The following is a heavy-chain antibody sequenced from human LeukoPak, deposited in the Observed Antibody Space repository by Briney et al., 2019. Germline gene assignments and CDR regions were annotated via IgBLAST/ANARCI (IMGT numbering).Heavy chain of an antibody. CDR1: GFTFSHYS. CDR3: ARVGSTAAAGTTDY. CDR2: IFYDGSNE. J-gene: IGHJ4*02. V-gene: IGHV3-30-3*01. D-gene: IGHD6-13*01. Sequence: GGSLRLSCVASGFTFSHYSMHWVRQAPGKGLEWVALIFYDGSNEYYADSVKGRFTISRDNAKNSLYLQMNSLRAEDTAVYYCARVGSTAAAGTTDYWGQGILVTVSS.